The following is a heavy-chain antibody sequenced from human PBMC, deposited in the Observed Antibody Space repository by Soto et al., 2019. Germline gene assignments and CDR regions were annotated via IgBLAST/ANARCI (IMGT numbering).Heavy chain of an antibody. J-gene: IGHJ6*02. CDR3: GRCRTDSFAMDV. V-gene: IGHV1-18*01. CDR1: GYSFTSYG. Sequence: ASVKVSCKASGYSFTSYGIGWVRQAPGQGPEWMGWISPYNGRTSYAQNVKGRVVMTTDISTNTVYLELRSLRSDDTAMYYCGRCRTDSFAMDVWGLGTTATVSS. CDR2: ISPYNGRT. D-gene: IGHD2-8*02.